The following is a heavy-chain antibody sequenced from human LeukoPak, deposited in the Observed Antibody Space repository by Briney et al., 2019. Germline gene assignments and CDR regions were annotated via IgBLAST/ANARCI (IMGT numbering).Heavy chain of an antibody. CDR2: ISSSSSYI. CDR3: ARDSGEYCSGGSCSNFDY. D-gene: IGHD2-15*01. Sequence: GGSLRLSCAASGFRFSSYTINWVRQSPGKGLEWVSSISSSSSYIYYTDSVKGRFTISRDNAKNSLYLQMNSLRAEDTAVYYCARDSGEYCSGGSCSNFDYWGQGTLVTVSS. CDR1: GFRFSSYT. V-gene: IGHV3-21*01. J-gene: IGHJ4*02.